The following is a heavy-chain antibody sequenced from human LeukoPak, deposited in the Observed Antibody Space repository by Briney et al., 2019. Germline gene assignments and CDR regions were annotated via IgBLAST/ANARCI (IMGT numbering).Heavy chain of an antibody. CDR3: ARRSDDYDSSAYYH. Sequence: GGSLRLSCAASGFTFRSIGMSWVRQAPGKGLEWVSGISGSGDSTYYADSMKGRFTISRDNSKNTLYMQMNSLRAEDTAVYYCARRSDDYDSSAYYHWGQGTLVTVSS. CDR2: ISGSGDST. CDR1: GFTFRSIG. V-gene: IGHV3-23*01. J-gene: IGHJ4*02. D-gene: IGHD3-22*01.